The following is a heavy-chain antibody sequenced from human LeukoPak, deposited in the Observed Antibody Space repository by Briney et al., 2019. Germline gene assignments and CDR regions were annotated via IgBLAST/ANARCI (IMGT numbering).Heavy chain of an antibody. CDR3: ARDAEEGAFDI. V-gene: IGHV3-30*03. Sequence: GRSLRLSCAASGFTFSSCGMHWVRQAPGKGLEWVAVISYDGSNKYYADSVKGRFTISRDNAKNSLYLQMNSLRAEDTALYHCARDAEEGAFDIWGQGTMVTVSS. CDR2: ISYDGSNK. J-gene: IGHJ3*02. CDR1: GFTFSSCG.